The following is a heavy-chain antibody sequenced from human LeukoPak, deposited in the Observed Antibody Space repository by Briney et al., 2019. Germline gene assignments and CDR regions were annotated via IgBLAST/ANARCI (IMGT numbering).Heavy chain of an antibody. D-gene: IGHD5-18*01. CDR1: GFTFSSHW. CDR3: AREEAYSSGYYFDY. Sequence: PGGSLRLSCAASGFTFSSHWMHWVRQAPGKGLVWVSLIYSGGSTYYADSVKGRFTISRDNSKNTLYLQMNSLRAEDTAVYYCAREEAYSSGYYFDYWGLGTLVTVSS. CDR2: IYSGGST. J-gene: IGHJ4*02. V-gene: IGHV3-66*01.